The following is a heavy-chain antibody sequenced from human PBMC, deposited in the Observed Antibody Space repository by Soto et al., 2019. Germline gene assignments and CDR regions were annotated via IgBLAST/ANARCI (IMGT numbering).Heavy chain of an antibody. D-gene: IGHD3-9*01. CDR1: GGTFSSYA. CDR3: ARVPKVLTGYYGRGDYYYYGMDV. CDR2: IIPIFGTA. V-gene: IGHV1-69*13. Sequence: SVKVSCKASGGTFSSYAISWVRQAPGQGLEWMGGIIPIFGTANYAQKFQGRVTITADESTSTAYMELSSLRSEDTAVYYCARVPKVLTGYYGRGDYYYYGMDVWGQGTTVTVSS. J-gene: IGHJ6*02.